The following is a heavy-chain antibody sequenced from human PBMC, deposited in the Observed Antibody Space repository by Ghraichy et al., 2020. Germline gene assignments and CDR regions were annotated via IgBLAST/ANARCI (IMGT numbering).Heavy chain of an antibody. J-gene: IGHJ4*02. Sequence: SVKVSCKASGGTFSSYAISWVRQAPGQGLEWMGGIIPIFGTANYAQKFQGRVTITADESTSTAYMELSSLRSEDTAVYYCARTDPMVRGVMEYYFDYWGQGTLVTVSS. D-gene: IGHD3-10*01. CDR2: IIPIFGTA. V-gene: IGHV1-69*13. CDR1: GGTFSSYA. CDR3: ARTDPMVRGVMEYYFDY.